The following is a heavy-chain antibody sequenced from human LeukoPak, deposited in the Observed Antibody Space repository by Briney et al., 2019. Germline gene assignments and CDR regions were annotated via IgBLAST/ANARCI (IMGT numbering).Heavy chain of an antibody. Sequence: ASVKVSCKASGYTFTSYDINWVRQATGQGLEWMGWMNPNSGNTGYAQKFQGRVTMTRNTSISTAYMELSSLRSEDTAVYYCARNPPRANGAFDIWGQGTMVTVSS. CDR3: ARNPPRANGAFDI. CDR2: MNPNSGNT. CDR1: GYTFTSYD. V-gene: IGHV1-8*01. J-gene: IGHJ3*02. D-gene: IGHD2-8*01.